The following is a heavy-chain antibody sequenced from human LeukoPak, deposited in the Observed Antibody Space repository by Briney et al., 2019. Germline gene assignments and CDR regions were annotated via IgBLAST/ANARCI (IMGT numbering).Heavy chain of an antibody. CDR2: IYTSGST. CDR3: ASLGSSLNNWFDP. D-gene: IGHD6-6*01. V-gene: IGHV4-4*09. J-gene: IGHJ5*02. Sequence: SETLSLTCTVSGGSISSYYWSWIRQPPGKGLEWIWYIYTSGSTNYNPSLKSRVTISVDTSKNQFSLKLSSVTAADTAVYYCASLGSSLNNWFDPWGQGTLVTVSS. CDR1: GGSISSYY.